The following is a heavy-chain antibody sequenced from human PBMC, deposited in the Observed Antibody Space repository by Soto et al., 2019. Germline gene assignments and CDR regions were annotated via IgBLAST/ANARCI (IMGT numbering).Heavy chain of an antibody. CDR2: ISAYNGNT. V-gene: IGHV1-18*04. Sequence: ASVKVSCKASGYTFTSYGISWVRQAPGQGLEWMGWISAYNGNTNYAQKLQGRVTMTTDTSTSTAYMELRSLRSDDTEVYYCARDVAWFGELFLPTNHLYYYYGMDVWGPGTTVTVSS. J-gene: IGHJ6*02. CDR1: GYTFTSYG. CDR3: ARDVAWFGELFLPTNHLYYYYGMDV. D-gene: IGHD3-10*01.